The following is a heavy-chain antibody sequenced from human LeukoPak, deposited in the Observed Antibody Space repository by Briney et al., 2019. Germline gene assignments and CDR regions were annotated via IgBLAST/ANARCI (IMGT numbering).Heavy chain of an antibody. CDR3: AKDRIVLMVYAILDY. CDR2: ISYDGSNK. CDR1: GFTFSSYA. V-gene: IGHV3-30-3*01. D-gene: IGHD2-8*01. Sequence: GGSLGLSCAASGFTFSSYAMHWVRQAPGKGLEWVAVISYDGSNKYYADSVKGRFTISRDNSKNTLYLQMNSLRAEDTAVYYCAKDRIVLMVYAILDYWGQGTLVTVSS. J-gene: IGHJ4*02.